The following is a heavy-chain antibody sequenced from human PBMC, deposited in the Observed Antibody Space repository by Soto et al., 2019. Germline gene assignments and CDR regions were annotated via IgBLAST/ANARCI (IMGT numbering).Heavy chain of an antibody. D-gene: IGHD2-2*01. CDR3: ARDVAPAAIPLPVDY. CDR1: GYPCISYG. J-gene: IGHJ4*02. CDR2: ISAYNGDT. V-gene: IGHV1-18*01. Sequence: QVQLVQSGAELRKPGASVKVSCKASGYPCISYGFSWVRQAPGQGLEWLGWISAYNGDTKYEQKFQGRITMTTDTSTSTAYMELRSLKSDDTAVYYWARDVAPAAIPLPVDYWGQGTLVTVSS.